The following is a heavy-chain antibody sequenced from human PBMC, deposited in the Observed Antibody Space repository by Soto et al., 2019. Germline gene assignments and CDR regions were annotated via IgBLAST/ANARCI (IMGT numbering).Heavy chain of an antibody. Sequence: ASVKVSCKVSGFTLTELSIHWVRQAPGKGLEWMGGFDPEDGETIYAQKLQGRVTMTEDTSTDTAYMDLSSLRSEDTAVYYCAATYTVATITIDYWGQGTLVTVSS. J-gene: IGHJ4*02. D-gene: IGHD5-12*01. CDR1: GFTLTELS. CDR3: AATYTVATITIDY. V-gene: IGHV1-24*01. CDR2: FDPEDGET.